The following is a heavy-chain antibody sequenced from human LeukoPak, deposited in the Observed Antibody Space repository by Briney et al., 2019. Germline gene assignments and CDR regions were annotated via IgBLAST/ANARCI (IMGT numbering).Heavy chain of an antibody. CDR1: GGSFSGYY. D-gene: IGHD1-1*01. V-gene: IGHV4-34*01. CDR2: INHSGST. J-gene: IGHJ3*02. Sequence: PSETLSLTCAVYGGSFSGYYWSWIRQPPGKGLEWIGEINHSGSTNYNPSLKSRVTISVDTSKNQFSLELSSVTAADTAVYYCARGTTRLNDAFDIWGQGTMVTVSS. CDR3: ARGTTRLNDAFDI.